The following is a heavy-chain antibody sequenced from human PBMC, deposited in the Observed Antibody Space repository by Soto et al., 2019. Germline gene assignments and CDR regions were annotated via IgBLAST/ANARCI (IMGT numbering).Heavy chain of an antibody. CDR1: GGAISSSKW. Sequence: QVQLQESGPGLVKPSGTLSLTCADSGGAISSSKWWSWVRQPPGKGLEWIGEIYQSGSTNYNPSLESRVRMSVDKSRNQFSLKLTSVSAADTAVYYCARASATIAAAAIFDYWGQGTLVTVSS. D-gene: IGHD6-13*01. CDR3: ARASATIAAAAIFDY. CDR2: IYQSGST. J-gene: IGHJ4*02. V-gene: IGHV4-4*02.